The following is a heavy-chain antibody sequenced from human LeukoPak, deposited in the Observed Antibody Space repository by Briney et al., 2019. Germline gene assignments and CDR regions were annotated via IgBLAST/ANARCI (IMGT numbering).Heavy chain of an antibody. CDR2: IYYSGST. Sequence: SETLSLTCTVSGGSISSSSHYWGWIRQPPGKGLEWIGNIYYSGSTNYNPSLKSRVTISVDTSKNQFSLKLSSVTAADTAVHYCARRASGQASSGWYRMGYYFDYWGQGTLVTVSS. CDR1: GGSISSSSHY. D-gene: IGHD6-19*01. CDR3: ARRASGQASSGWYRMGYYFDY. J-gene: IGHJ4*02. V-gene: IGHV4-61*05.